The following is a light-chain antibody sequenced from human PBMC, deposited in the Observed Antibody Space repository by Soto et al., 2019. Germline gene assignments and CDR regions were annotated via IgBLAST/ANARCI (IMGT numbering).Light chain of an antibody. CDR3: QHYYSIPWT. CDR2: WAS. Sequence: DIVMNQSPDSLAVSLGERATINCKSSQSVFSNSNNKNCIAWYQQKSGQPPKLLIYWASSRESGVPDRFSGGGSGTDFTLTISSLQAEDVATYYCQHYYSIPWTFGQGTKVDIK. V-gene: IGKV4-1*01. CDR1: QSVFSNSNNKNC. J-gene: IGKJ1*01.